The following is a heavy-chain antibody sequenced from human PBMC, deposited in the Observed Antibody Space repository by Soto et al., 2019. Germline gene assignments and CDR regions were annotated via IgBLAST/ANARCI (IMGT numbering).Heavy chain of an antibody. CDR2: IYSGGST. CDR3: ARLTGTTTKTYYYYYMDV. V-gene: IGHV3-66*01. CDR1: GFTVSSNY. Sequence: GGSLRLSCAASGFTVSSNYMSWVRQAPGKGLEWVSVIYSGGSTYYADSVKGRFTISRDNSKNTLYLQMNSLRAEDTAVYYCARLTGTTTKTYYYYYMDVWGKGTTVTVSS. J-gene: IGHJ6*03. D-gene: IGHD1-7*01.